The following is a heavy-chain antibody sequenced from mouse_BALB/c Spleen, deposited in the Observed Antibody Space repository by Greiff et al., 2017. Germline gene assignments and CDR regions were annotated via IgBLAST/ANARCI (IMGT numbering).Heavy chain of an antibody. D-gene: IGHD1-1*01. CDR2: INPSTGYT. CDR3: ARSYYGSSPYAMDY. J-gene: IGHJ4*01. Sequence: VQLQQPGAELAKPGASVKMSCKASGYTFTSYWMHWVKQRPGQGLEWIGYINPSTGYTEYNQKFKDKATLTADKSSSTAYMQLSSLTSEDSAVYYCARSYYGSSPYAMDYWGQGTSVTVSS. CDR1: GYTFTSYW. V-gene: IGHV1-7*01.